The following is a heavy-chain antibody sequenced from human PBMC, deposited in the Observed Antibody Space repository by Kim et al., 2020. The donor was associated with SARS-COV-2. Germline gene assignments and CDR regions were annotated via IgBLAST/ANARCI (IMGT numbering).Heavy chain of an antibody. D-gene: IGHD2-2*01. CDR1: GGSISSSSYY. Sequence: SETLYLTCTVSGGSISSSSYYWGWIRQPPGKGLEWIGSIYYSGSTYYNPSLKSRVTISVDTSKNQFSLKLSSVTAADTAVYYCATTDCSSTSCYAGLGYFDYWGQGTLVTVSS. CDR3: ATTDCSSTSCYAGLGYFDY. CDR2: IYYSGST. V-gene: IGHV4-39*01. J-gene: IGHJ4*02.